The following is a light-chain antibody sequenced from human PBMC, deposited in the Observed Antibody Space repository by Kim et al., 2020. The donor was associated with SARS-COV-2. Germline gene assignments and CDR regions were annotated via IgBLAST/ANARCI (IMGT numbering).Light chain of an antibody. Sequence: VALGQTVRITCQGDSLGTYYTTWFQQKPGQAPIVVFYGKNNRPSGIPDRFSGSSSGNTASLTITATQAGDEADYYCNSRDNNDNVLFGGGTQLTV. CDR2: GKN. J-gene: IGLJ2*01. CDR1: SLGTYY. V-gene: IGLV3-19*01. CDR3: NSRDNNDNVL.